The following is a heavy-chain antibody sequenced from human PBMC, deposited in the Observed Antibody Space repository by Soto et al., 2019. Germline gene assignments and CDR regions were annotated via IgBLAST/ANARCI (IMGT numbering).Heavy chain of an antibody. V-gene: IGHV3-53*01. CDR2: IYSGGST. CDR3: ATRPLLPGAP. D-gene: IGHD3-22*01. J-gene: IGHJ3*01. CDR1: GFTFSSND. Sequence: EVQLVESGGGLIQPGGSLRLSCAASGFTFSSNDMNWVRQAPGKGLEWVSLIYSGGSTYYADSVKGRFTISRDNSKNTLYLQRSSLRHEDTAVYYCATRPLLPGAPWGQGTMVTVSS.